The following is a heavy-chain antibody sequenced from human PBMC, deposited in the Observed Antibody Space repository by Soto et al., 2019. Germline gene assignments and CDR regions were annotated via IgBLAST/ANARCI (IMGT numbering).Heavy chain of an antibody. CDR1: GGSISSYY. J-gene: IGHJ6*03. D-gene: IGHD2-2*01. Sequence: PSETLSLTCTVSGGSISSYYWSWIRQPPGKGLEWIGYIYYSGSTNYNPSLKSRVTISVDTSKNQFSLKLSSVTAADTAVYYCARLRSTRPPYYYYYYYMDVWGKGTTVTVS. CDR2: IYYSGST. V-gene: IGHV4-59*08. CDR3: ARLRSTRPPYYYYYYYMDV.